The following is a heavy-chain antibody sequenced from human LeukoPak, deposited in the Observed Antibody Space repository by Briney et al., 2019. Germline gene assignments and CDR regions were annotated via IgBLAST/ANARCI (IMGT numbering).Heavy chain of an antibody. V-gene: IGHV3-23*01. CDR2: ISGSGGST. J-gene: IGHJ4*02. D-gene: IGHD2-2*01. Sequence: GGSLRLSCAASGFTFSSYAMSWVRQAPGKGLEWVSAISGSGGSTYYADSVKGRFTISRDNSKNTLYLQMNSLRAEDTAVYYCAKLRPLGYCSSTSYYRYFDYWGQGTLVTVSS. CDR1: GFTFSSYA. CDR3: AKLRPLGYCSSTSYYRYFDY.